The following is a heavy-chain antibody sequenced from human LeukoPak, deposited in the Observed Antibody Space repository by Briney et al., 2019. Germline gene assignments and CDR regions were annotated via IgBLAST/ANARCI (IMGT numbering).Heavy chain of an antibody. CDR2: TYYRSKWYN. J-gene: IGHJ5*02. D-gene: IGHD6-13*01. Sequence: SQTLSLTCAISGDSVSSNSAAWNWIRQSPSRGLEWLGRTYYRSKWYNDYAVSVKSRITINPDTSKNQFSLQLNSVTPEDTAVYYCARDAEKRYSSSWYPYNWFDPWGQGTLATVSS. CDR3: ARDAEKRYSSSWYPYNWFDP. V-gene: IGHV6-1*01. CDR1: GDSVSSNSAA.